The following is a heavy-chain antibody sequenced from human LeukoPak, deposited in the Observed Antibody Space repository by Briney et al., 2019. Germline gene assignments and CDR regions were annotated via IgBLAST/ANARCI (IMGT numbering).Heavy chain of an antibody. CDR2: IKSKTAGGTT. D-gene: IGHD2/OR15-2a*01. CDR3: TTFSNSSPY. CDR1: GFTFSNAW. V-gene: IGHV3-15*01. J-gene: IGHJ4*02. Sequence: GGSLRLSCVVSGFTFSNAWMNWVRQAPGKGLERVGRIKSKTAGGTTDYAAPVKGRFTISRDDSKNTLYLQMNSLKTEDTAMYYCTTFSNSSPYWGRGTLVTVSS.